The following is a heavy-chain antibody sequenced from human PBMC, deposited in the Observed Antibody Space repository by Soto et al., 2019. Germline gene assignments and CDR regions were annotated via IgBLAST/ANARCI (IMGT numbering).Heavy chain of an antibody. J-gene: IGHJ5*02. CDR1: GYTFTSYY. V-gene: IGHV1-46*01. CDR2: INPSGGST. D-gene: IGHD3-16*01. Sequence: ASVKVSCKASGYTFTSYYMHWVRQAPGQGLEWMGIINPSGGSTSYAQKFQGRVTMTRDTSTSTVYMELSSLRSEDPAVYYCARDLPEHRPCLAPWGQGTLVTVSS. CDR3: ARDLPEHRPCLAP.